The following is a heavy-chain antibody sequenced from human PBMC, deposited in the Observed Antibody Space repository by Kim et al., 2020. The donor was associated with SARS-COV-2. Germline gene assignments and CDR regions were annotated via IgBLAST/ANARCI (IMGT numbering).Heavy chain of an antibody. J-gene: IGHJ4*02. Sequence: GNTKYSQNFQGRVTITRDTSASTAYMGLSSLRSEDTAVYYCARVMSGRDYWGQGTLVTVSS. CDR3: ARVMSGRDY. V-gene: IGHV1-3*01. D-gene: IGHD2-15*01. CDR2: GNT.